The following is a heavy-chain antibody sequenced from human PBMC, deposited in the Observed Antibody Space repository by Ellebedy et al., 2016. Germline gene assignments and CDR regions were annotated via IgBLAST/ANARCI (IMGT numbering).Heavy chain of an antibody. J-gene: IGHJ5*02. CDR3: AKDRRTTGTTERVANWFDP. CDR2: ISGSGGST. Sequence: GESLKISXAASGFTFSSYAMSWVRQAPGKGLEWVSAISGSGGSTYYADSVKGRFTISRDNSKNTLYLQMNSLRAEDTAVYYCAKDRRTTGTTERVANWFDPWGQGTLVTVSS. D-gene: IGHD1-1*01. V-gene: IGHV3-23*01. CDR1: GFTFSSYA.